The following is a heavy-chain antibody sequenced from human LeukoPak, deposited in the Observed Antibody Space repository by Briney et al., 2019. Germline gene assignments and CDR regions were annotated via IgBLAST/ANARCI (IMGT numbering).Heavy chain of an antibody. V-gene: IGHV3-23*01. CDR3: AKGIDYYDSSGHYLYYAMDV. CDR2: TSGTGYST. J-gene: IGHJ6*02. CDR1: GFSFSIYA. Sequence: GGSLRLSCAASGFSFSIYAMSWVRQAPGKGLEWVALTSGTGYSTYYGDSARGRFTMSRDSSKNTLYLQMRSLGPEDTAKYYCAKGIDYYDSSGHYLYYAMDVWGQGTTVTVSS. D-gene: IGHD3-22*01.